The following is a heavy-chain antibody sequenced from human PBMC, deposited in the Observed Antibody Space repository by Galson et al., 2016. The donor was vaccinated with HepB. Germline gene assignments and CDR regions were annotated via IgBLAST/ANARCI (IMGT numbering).Heavy chain of an antibody. CDR1: GFTVNWNY. J-gene: IGHJ4*02. Sequence: SLRLSCAASGFTVNWNYMSWVRQAPGKGLEWVSIIYSGGTTYYADSVRGRFTISRDNSKNTLFLQMNSLRAEDTAVYYCARITMVREFDYWGPGTQVTVFS. CDR3: ARITMVREFDY. D-gene: IGHD3-10*01. CDR2: IYSGGTT. V-gene: IGHV3-53*01.